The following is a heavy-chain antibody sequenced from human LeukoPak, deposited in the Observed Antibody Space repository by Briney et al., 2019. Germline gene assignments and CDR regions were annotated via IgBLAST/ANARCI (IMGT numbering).Heavy chain of an antibody. CDR3: TREGSGWYTDY. D-gene: IGHD6-19*01. Sequence: RGSLRHSCAAPVFTFSGSAMRCVRAAPGKGRGCVGRIRIKLNGYETVYAASVKGRSTISRDDSKNTAYLQMNRLKTEDTAMYYCTREGSGWYTDYWGQGTLVTVSS. CDR2: IRIKLNGYET. CDR1: VFTFSGSA. V-gene: IGHV3-73*01. J-gene: IGHJ4*02.